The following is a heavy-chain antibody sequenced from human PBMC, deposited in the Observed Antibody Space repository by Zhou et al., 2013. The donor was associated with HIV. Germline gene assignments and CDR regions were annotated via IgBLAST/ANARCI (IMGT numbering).Heavy chain of an antibody. CDR1: GGIFSSYA. CDR3: ARGGDYYASGSTYLDY. J-gene: IGHJ4*02. Sequence: QVQLVQSGAEVKKPGSSVKVSCKASGGIFSSYAISWVRQAPGQGLEWMGGIIPIFGTANYAQKFQGRVTITTDESTSTAYMELSSLRSEDTAVYYCARGGDYYASGSTYLDYWGQGNPGHRLL. CDR2: IIPIFGTA. D-gene: IGHD3-10*01. V-gene: IGHV1-69*05.